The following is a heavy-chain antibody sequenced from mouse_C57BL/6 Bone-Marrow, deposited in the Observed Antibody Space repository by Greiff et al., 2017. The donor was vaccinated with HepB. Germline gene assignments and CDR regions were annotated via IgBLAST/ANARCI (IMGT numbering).Heavy chain of an antibody. CDR1: GFNIKDDY. J-gene: IGHJ1*03. D-gene: IGHD1-1*02. Sequence: VQLQQSGAELVRPGASVKLSCTASGFNIKDDYMHWVKQRPEQGLEWIGWIDPENGDTEYASKFQGKATITADTSANTSYLQLSSLTSEDTAVYYGTTYYLYWYFDVWGTGTTVTVSS. V-gene: IGHV14-4*01. CDR2: IDPENGDT. CDR3: TTYYLYWYFDV.